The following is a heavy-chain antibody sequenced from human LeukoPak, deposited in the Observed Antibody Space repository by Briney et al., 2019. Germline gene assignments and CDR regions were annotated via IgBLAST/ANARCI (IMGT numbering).Heavy chain of an antibody. V-gene: IGHV3-23*01. J-gene: IGHJ6*02. D-gene: IGHD6-19*01. CDR2: ISGSGGST. Sequence: GGSLRLSCAASGFTFSSYAMSWVRQAPGKGLEWVSAISGSGGSTYYADSVKGRFTISRDNSKDTLFLQMNSLRAEDTAVYYCAKDFVAAVAYYGMDVWGQGTTVTVSS. CDR3: AKDFVAAVAYYGMDV. CDR1: GFTFSSYA.